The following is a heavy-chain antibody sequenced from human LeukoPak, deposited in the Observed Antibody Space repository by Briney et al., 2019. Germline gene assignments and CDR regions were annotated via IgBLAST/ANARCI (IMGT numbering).Heavy chain of an antibody. D-gene: IGHD1-26*01. Sequence: KPGGSLRLSCAASGFTFSSYAMSWVRQAPGKGLEWVGRIRSNLYLGATDFAAPVNGRFTISRDDSKNTLYLQMDSLKTEDTAMYYCATDWGSGNYYLRALDLWGQGTMVVVSS. CDR3: ATDWGSGNYYLRALDL. J-gene: IGHJ3*01. V-gene: IGHV3-15*01. CDR1: GFTFSSYA. CDR2: IRSNLYLGAT.